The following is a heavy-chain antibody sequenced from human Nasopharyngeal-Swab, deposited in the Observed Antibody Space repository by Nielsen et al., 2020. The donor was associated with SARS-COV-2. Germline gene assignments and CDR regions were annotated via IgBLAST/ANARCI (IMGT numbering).Heavy chain of an antibody. Sequence: WVRQAPGQGLEWMGGIIPIFGTANYAQKFQGRVTITADKSTSTAYMELSSLRSEDTAVYYCARDVVGITIFGAGTAFDLWGRGTLVTVSS. CDR3: ARDVVGITIFGAGTAFDL. J-gene: IGHJ2*01. D-gene: IGHD3-3*01. V-gene: IGHV1-69*06. CDR2: IIPIFGTA.